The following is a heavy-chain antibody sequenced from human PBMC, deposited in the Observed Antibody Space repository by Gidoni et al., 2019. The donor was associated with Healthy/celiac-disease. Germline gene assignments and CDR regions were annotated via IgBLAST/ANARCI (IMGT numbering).Heavy chain of an antibody. CDR1: GGSISSGGYS. CDR3: ARAMVRGVISWFDP. D-gene: IGHD3-10*01. Sequence: QLQLQESGSGLVKPSQTLSLTCAVSGGSISSGGYSWSWIRQPPGKGLEWIGYIYHSGSTYYNPSLKSRVTISVDRSKNQFSLKLSSVTAADTAVYYGARAMVRGVISWFDPWGQGTLVTVSS. CDR2: IYHSGST. J-gene: IGHJ5*02. V-gene: IGHV4-30-2*01.